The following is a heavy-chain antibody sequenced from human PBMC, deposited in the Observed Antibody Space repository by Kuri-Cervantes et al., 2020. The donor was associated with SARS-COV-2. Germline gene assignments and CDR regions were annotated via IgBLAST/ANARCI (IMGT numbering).Heavy chain of an antibody. CDR2: INPSGGST. CDR1: GYTFTSYY. Sequence: ASVKVSCKASGYTFTSYYTHWVRQAPGQGLEWMGIINPSGGSTSYAQKFQGRVTMTRDTYTSTAYMELRSLRSDDTAVYYCARGGRGYCGGDCFRLGLDFDYWGQGTLVTVSS. CDR3: ARGGRGYCGGDCFRLGLDFDY. J-gene: IGHJ4*02. V-gene: IGHV1-46*01. D-gene: IGHD2-21*02.